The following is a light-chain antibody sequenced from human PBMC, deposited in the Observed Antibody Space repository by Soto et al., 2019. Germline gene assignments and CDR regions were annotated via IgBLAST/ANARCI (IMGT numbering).Light chain of an antibody. CDR3: QQSYSTLIT. J-gene: IGKJ5*01. Sequence: EIVLTQSPGTLSLAPGERSTLSFRASQSVSRYLAWYQQKPGQAPRLLIYDASYRATGIPARFSGSGSGTDFTLTISSLQPEDFATYYCQQSYSTLITFGQGTRLEIK. CDR2: DAS. CDR1: QSVSRY. V-gene: IGKV3-11*01.